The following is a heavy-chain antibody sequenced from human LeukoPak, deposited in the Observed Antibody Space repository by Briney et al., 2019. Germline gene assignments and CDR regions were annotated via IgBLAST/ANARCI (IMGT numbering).Heavy chain of an antibody. CDR2: INHSGST. D-gene: IGHD6-13*01. J-gene: IGHJ4*02. Sequence: PGGSLRLSCAASGFTFSDYYMSWIRQPPGKGLEWIGEINHSGSTNYNPSLKSRVTISVDTSKNQVSLKVSSVTAADTAVYYCARGLGEQQLVPWYYFDYWGQGTLVTVSS. CDR3: ARGLGEQQLVPWYYFDY. V-gene: IGHV4-34*01. CDR1: GFTFSDYY.